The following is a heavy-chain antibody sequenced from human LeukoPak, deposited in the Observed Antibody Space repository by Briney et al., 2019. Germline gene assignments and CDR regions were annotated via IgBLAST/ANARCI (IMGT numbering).Heavy chain of an antibody. V-gene: IGHV1-18*01. D-gene: IGHD3-9*01. CDR1: GYTFTTYG. CDR3: ARTPILTGYYPYYYYMDV. Sequence: ASVNVSCKASGYTFTTYGISWVRQAPGQGLEWMGWISAYSGNTNYAQKLQGRVTMTTDTSTSTAYMELRSLRSDDTAVYYCARTPILTGYYPYYYYMDVWGKGTTVTISS. J-gene: IGHJ6*03. CDR2: ISAYSGNT.